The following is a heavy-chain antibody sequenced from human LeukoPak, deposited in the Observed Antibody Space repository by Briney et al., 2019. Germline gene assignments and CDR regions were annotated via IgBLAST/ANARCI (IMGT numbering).Heavy chain of an antibody. D-gene: IGHD6-19*01. Sequence: PGGSLRLSCAASGLTFSAYWGNWVRQAPGKGLEWVANIEQDGSEKNYVDSVKGRFTISRDNGENSLYLQMNGLRVEDTGVYYCVGGIGWLPDYWGQGTLVTVSS. CDR1: GLTFSAYW. CDR2: IEQDGSEK. CDR3: VGGIGWLPDY. J-gene: IGHJ4*02. V-gene: IGHV3-7*01.